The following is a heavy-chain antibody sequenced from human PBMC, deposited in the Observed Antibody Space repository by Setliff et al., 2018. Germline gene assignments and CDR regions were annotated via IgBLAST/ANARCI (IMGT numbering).Heavy chain of an antibody. D-gene: IGHD3-22*01. Sequence: ASVKVSCKASGDTSTTYAIHWVRQAPGQGLEWMGWINAGNGNIRYSQNFQGRVTITADESTSTAYMELSSLRSEDTAVYYCARLTYYYDSSGLNAFDIWGQGTMVTVS. J-gene: IGHJ3*02. CDR3: ARLTYYYDSSGLNAFDI. CDR2: INAGNGNI. V-gene: IGHV1-3*01. CDR1: GDTSTTYA.